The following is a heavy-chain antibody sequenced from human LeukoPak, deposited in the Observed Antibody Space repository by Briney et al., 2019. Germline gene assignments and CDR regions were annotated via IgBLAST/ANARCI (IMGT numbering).Heavy chain of an antibody. D-gene: IGHD6-6*01. J-gene: IGHJ6*03. Sequence: PSETLSLTCTVSGGSISSRPYYWAWIRQPPGKGLEWIGTIYYSGTTYYNPSLKSRISISLDTSKNQFSLKLSSVTAADTAIYYCARDFSSSSTVYYYYYMDVWGKGTTVTVSS. V-gene: IGHV4-39*07. CDR1: GGSISSRPYY. CDR3: ARDFSSSSTVYYYYYMDV. CDR2: IYYSGTT.